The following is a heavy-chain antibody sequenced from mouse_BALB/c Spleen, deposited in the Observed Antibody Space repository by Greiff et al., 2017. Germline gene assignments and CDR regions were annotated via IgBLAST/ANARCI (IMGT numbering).Heavy chain of an antibody. CDR2: ISYDGSN. CDR3: AREDGYGRDYFDY. CDR1: GYSITSGYY. D-gene: IGHD2-2*01. Sequence: EVQLQESGPGLVKPSQSLSLTCSVTGYSITSGYYWNWIRQFPGNKLEWMGYISYDGSNNYNPSLKNRISITRDTSKNQFFLKLNSVTTEDTATYYCAREDGYGRDYFDYWGQGTTLTVSS. J-gene: IGHJ2*01. V-gene: IGHV3-6*02.